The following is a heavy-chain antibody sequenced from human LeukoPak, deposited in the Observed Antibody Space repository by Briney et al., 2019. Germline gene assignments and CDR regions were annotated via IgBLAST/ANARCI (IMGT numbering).Heavy chain of an antibody. CDR3: ARFSGWYTKYYFDY. CDR1: GFTFSDYY. Sequence: GGSLRLSCAASGFTFSDYYMSWIRQAPGKGLEWVSYISSSSTYTNYEDSVKGRFTISRNNAKNSLYLQMNSLRAEDTAVYYCARFSGWYTKYYFDYWGQGTLVTVSP. J-gene: IGHJ4*02. D-gene: IGHD3-3*01. CDR2: ISSSSTYT. V-gene: IGHV3-11*06.